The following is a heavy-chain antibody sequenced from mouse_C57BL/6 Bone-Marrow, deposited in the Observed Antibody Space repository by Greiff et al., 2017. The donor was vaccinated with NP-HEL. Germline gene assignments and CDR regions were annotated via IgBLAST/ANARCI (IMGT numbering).Heavy chain of an antibody. D-gene: IGHD1-1*01. J-gene: IGHJ1*03. CDR3: ARWGTTVVAYWYFDV. CDR2: IYPRSGNT. Sequence: VHLVESGAALARPGASVKLSCKASGYTFTSYGISWVKQRTGQGLEWIGEIYPRSGNTYYNEKFKGKATLTADKSSSTAYMELRSLTSEDSAVYFCARWGTTVVAYWYFDVWGTGTTVTVSS. V-gene: IGHV1-81*01. CDR1: GYTFTSYG.